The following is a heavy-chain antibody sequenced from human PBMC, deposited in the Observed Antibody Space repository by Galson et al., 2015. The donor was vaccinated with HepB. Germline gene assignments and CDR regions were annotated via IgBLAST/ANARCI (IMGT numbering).Heavy chain of an antibody. CDR2: ISGSGGST. D-gene: IGHD1-26*01. V-gene: IGHV3-23*01. CDR1: GFTFSSYA. CDR3: AKDARIVGASWSWFDP. Sequence: SLRLSCAASGFTFSSYAMSWVRQAPGKGLEWVSAISGSGGSTYYADSVKGRFTISRDNSKNTLYLQMNSLRAEDTAVYYCAKDARIVGASWSWFDPWGQGTLVTVSS. J-gene: IGHJ5*02.